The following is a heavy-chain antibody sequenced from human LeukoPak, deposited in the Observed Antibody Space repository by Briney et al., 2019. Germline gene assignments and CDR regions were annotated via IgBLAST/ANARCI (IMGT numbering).Heavy chain of an antibody. CDR2: IYSGGST. V-gene: IGHV3-53*01. D-gene: IGHD1-26*01. CDR3: ASERSGSYVFDY. J-gene: IGHJ4*02. Sequence: QPGGSLRLSCAASGFTVSSNYMSWVRQAPGKGLEWVSVIYSGGSTYYADSVKGRFTISRDNSKNTLYLQMNSLRAEDTAVYYCASERSGSYVFDYWGQGTLVTVSS. CDR1: GFTVSSNY.